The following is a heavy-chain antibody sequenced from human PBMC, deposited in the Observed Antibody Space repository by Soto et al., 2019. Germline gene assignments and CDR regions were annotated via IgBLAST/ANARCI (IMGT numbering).Heavy chain of an antibody. D-gene: IGHD3-16*02. V-gene: IGHV4-59*08. CDR1: GGSISSYY. CDR2: IYYSGST. J-gene: IGHJ4*02. Sequence: SETLSLTCTVSGGSISSYYWSWIRQPPGKGLEWIGYIYYSGSTNYNPSLKSRVTISVDTSKNQFSLKLSSVTAADTAVYYCARYIWGSYRYLKDYYFDYWGQGTLVTVSS. CDR3: ARYIWGSYRYLKDYYFDY.